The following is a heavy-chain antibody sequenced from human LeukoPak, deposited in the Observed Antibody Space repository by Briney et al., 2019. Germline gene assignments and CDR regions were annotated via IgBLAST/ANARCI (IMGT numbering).Heavy chain of an antibody. J-gene: IGHJ5*02. D-gene: IGHD4-17*01. Sequence: PSETLSLTCSVSGGSISSYYWSWIRQPPGKGLEWIGYIYYSGSTNYNPSLKSRVTISVDTSKNQFSLKLSSVIAADTAVYYCARRLRQNLFDPWGQGTLVTVSS. V-gene: IGHV4-59*01. CDR3: ARRLRQNLFDP. CDR1: GGSISSYY. CDR2: IYYSGST.